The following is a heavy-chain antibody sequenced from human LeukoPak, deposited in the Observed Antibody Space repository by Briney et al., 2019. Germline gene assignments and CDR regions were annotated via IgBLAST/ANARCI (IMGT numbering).Heavy chain of an antibody. CDR3: ARGPSRRFYIRYFDL. J-gene: IGHJ2*01. Sequence: SETLSLTCAVSGGSISISNWWSWVRQPPGKGLEWIGEIYHSGSTNYNPSLKSRVTISIDKSNNQFSLKLTSVTAADTAVYYCARGPSRRFYIRYFDLWGRGTLVTVSS. CDR1: GGSISISNW. V-gene: IGHV4-4*02. CDR2: IYHSGST.